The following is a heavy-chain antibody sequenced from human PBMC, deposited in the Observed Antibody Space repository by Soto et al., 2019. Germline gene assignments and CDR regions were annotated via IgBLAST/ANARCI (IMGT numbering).Heavy chain of an antibody. J-gene: IGHJ4*02. Sequence: EVQLVESGGGLVQPGGSLRLSCAASGFTFSSYWMSWVRQAPGKGLEWVANIKQDGSEKYYVDSVKGRFTISRDNAKNSLYLQMKSLSAEDTAVYYCARDHEYSSSWYDFAPEGYYFDYWGQGTLVTVSS. D-gene: IGHD6-13*01. CDR3: ARDHEYSSSWYDFAPEGYYFDY. CDR1: GFTFSSYW. V-gene: IGHV3-7*01. CDR2: IKQDGSEK.